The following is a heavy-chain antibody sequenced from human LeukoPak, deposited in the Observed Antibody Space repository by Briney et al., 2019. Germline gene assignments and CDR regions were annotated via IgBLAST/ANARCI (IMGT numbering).Heavy chain of an antibody. CDR1: GFTFSSYA. Sequence: GGSLRLSCAASGFTFSSYAMHWVRQAPGKGLEWVAVISYDGSNKYYADSVKGRFTISRDNSKNTLYLQMNSLRAEDTAVYYCALRQGGNSPFDYWGQGTLVTVSS. D-gene: IGHD4-23*01. V-gene: IGHV3-30-3*01. CDR3: ALRQGGNSPFDY. J-gene: IGHJ4*02. CDR2: ISYDGSNK.